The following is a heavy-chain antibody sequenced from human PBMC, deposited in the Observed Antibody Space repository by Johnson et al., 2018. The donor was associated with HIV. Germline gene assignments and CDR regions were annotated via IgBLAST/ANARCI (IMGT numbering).Heavy chain of an antibody. CDR1: GFTFSSYS. D-gene: IGHD1-26*01. CDR2: ISSSGSTI. CDR3: ARTSGSYYERDAFDI. V-gene: IGHV3-48*04. Sequence: VQLVESGGGLVQPGGSLRLSCAASGFTFSSYSMNWVRQAPGKGLEWVSYISSSGSTIYYAASVKGRFTISRDNAKNSLYLQMNSLRAEDTAVYYCARTSGSYYERDAFDIWGQGTMVTVSS. J-gene: IGHJ3*02.